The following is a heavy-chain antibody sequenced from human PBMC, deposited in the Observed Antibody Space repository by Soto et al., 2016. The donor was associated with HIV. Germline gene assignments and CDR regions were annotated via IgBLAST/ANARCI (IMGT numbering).Heavy chain of an antibody. J-gene: IGHJ4*02. V-gene: IGHV3-21*01. Sequence: VQLVESGGGLVKPGGSLRLSCAASGFTFSIYSMNWVRQAPGKGLEWVSFISSSSNYIYYADSVKGRFTISRDNAKNSLFLQMSSLRAEDTAVYYCARDWDNAAGPKMNYWGQGTLVTVSS. D-gene: IGHD6-13*01. CDR3: ARDWDNAAGPKMNY. CDR2: ISSSSNYI. CDR1: GFTFSIYS.